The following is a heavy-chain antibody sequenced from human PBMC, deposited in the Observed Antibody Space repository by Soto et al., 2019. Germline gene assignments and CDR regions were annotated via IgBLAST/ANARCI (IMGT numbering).Heavy chain of an antibody. D-gene: IGHD6-13*01. V-gene: IGHV3-23*01. CDR3: AKGNGAAGGRGAYFHS. CDR1: GFTFRRYA. J-gene: IGHJ4*02. CDR2: ITSSGGNT. Sequence: QLLESGGGLVQPGGSLRLSCATSGFTFRRYAMSWVRQAPGKGLEWVSTITSSGGNTFYAGSVKGRFTISRDNSKSTLSLQINSLKAEDTAIYYCAKGNGAAGGRGAYFHSWGQGTLVTVSS.